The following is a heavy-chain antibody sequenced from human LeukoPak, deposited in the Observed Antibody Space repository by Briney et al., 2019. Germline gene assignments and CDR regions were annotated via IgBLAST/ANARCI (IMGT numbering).Heavy chain of an antibody. CDR3: AKIWQQLVPKEY. D-gene: IGHD6-13*01. J-gene: IGHJ4*02. CDR2: IRYDGSNK. CDR1: GFTFSSYG. V-gene: IGHV3-30*02. Sequence: HPGGSLRLSCAASGFTFSSYGMHWVRQAPGKGLEWVAFIRYDGSNKYYADSVKGRFTISRDNSKNTPYLQMNSLRAEDTAVYYCAKIWQQLVPKEYWGQGTLVTVSS.